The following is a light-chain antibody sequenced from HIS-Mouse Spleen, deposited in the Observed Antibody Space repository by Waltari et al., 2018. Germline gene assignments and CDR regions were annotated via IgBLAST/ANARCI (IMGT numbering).Light chain of an antibody. CDR1: SSDVGGYNY. V-gene: IGLV2-11*01. CDR3: CSYAGSYTGV. CDR2: DVS. J-gene: IGLJ1*01. Sequence: QSALTQPRSVSGSPGQSVTISCTGTSSDVGGYNYVSWYQQHPGKAPKLMIYDVSKRPSWVPDRFSGSKSGNTASLTISGLQAEDEADYYCCSYAGSYTGVFGTGTKVTVL.